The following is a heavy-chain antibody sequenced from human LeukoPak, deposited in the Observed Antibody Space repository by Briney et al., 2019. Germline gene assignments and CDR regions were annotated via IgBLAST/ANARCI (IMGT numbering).Heavy chain of an antibody. CDR2: IYTSGSI. V-gene: IGHV4-61*02. CDR1: GGSISSSSYY. J-gene: IGHJ5*02. CDR3: ARDSGTTGEVKLDP. Sequence: PSETLSLTCTVSGGSISSSSYYWSWIRQPAGKGLEWIGRIYTSGSITYNPSLKSRVSMSVDTSKNQFSLKLSSVTAADTAVYYCARDSGTTGEVKLDPWGQGTLVTVSS. D-gene: IGHD3-10*01.